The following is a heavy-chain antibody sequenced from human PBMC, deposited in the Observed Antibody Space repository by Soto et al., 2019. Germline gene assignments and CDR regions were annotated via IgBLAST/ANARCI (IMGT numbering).Heavy chain of an antibody. CDR2: INPNSGGT. J-gene: IGHJ4*02. D-gene: IGHD1-26*01. Sequence: ASVKVSCKASGYTFTGYYMHWVRQAPGQGLEWMGWINPNSGGTNYAQKFQGWVTMTRDTSISTAYMELSRLRSDDTAVYYCARPGGPSGPYYFDYWGQGTLVTVSS. CDR1: GYTFTGYY. CDR3: ARPGGPSGPYYFDY. V-gene: IGHV1-2*04.